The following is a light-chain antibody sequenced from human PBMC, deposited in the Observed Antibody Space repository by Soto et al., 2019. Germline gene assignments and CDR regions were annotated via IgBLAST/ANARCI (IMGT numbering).Light chain of an antibody. CDR1: QSVRSNY. V-gene: IGKV3-20*01. Sequence: EIVLTQSPGTLSLSSGERATLSCRASQSVRSNYLAWYQQKPGQAPRLLIYGASSSATGTPDSIGGSGAGTDFTLTISRLEAEDVAVYYYQQYGSSPFTFGGGTRVEIK. CDR3: QQYGSSPFT. CDR2: GAS. J-gene: IGKJ4*02.